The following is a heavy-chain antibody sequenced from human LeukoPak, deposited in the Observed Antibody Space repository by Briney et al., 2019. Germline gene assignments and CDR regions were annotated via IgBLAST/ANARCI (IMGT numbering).Heavy chain of an antibody. Sequence: SETLSLTCTVSGVSMNYYFWNWIRQPAGKGLEWIGRIYNGGIITYNPSLKSRVTMSIDTSNNQFSLRLRFVTAADTAVYYCARLDGSSSWYYYYYYMDVWGKGTTVTVSS. D-gene: IGHD6-13*01. V-gene: IGHV4-4*07. CDR3: ARLDGSSSWYYYYYYMDV. CDR2: IYNGGII. J-gene: IGHJ6*03. CDR1: GVSMNYYF.